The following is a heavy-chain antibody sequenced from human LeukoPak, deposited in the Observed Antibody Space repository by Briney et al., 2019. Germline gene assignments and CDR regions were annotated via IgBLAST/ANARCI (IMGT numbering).Heavy chain of an antibody. Sequence: SETLSLTCTVSGGSISSGGYYWSWIRQHPGKGLEWIGYIYYSGSTYYNPSLKSRVTISVDTSKNQFSLKLSSVTAADTAVYYCAREKGPSGYYYDSSGYFPSRWGQGTLVTVSS. CDR3: AREKGPSGYYYDSSGYFPSR. J-gene: IGHJ4*02. V-gene: IGHV4-31*03. D-gene: IGHD3-22*01. CDR2: IYYSGST. CDR1: GGSISSGGYY.